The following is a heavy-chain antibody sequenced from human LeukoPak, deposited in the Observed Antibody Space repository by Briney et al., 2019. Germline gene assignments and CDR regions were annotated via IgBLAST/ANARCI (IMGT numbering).Heavy chain of an antibody. CDR1: GFTFSSYW. CDR2: INSDGSST. CDR3: ARVSSSGWLPFDY. Sequence: GSLRLSCAASGFTFSSYWMHWVRQAPGKGPVWVSRINSDGSSTNYADSVKGRFTISRDNAKNTLYLQMNSLRAEDTAVYYCARVSSSGWLPFDYWGQGTLSSSPQ. J-gene: IGHJ4*02. D-gene: IGHD6-19*01. V-gene: IGHV3-74*01.